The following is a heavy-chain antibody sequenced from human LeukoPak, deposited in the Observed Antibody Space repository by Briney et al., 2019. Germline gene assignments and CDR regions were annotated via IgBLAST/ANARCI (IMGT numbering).Heavy chain of an antibody. J-gene: IGHJ5*02. CDR1: AYTFTGYY. V-gene: IGHV1-2*02. CDR3: ARKLYSSPPQGGDNWFDP. Sequence: ASVKVSCKASAYTFTGYYMHWVRQAPGQGLEWMGWIYPNSGGTNYAQKFQGRVTMTRDTSISTAYMELSRLRSDDTAVYYCARKLYSSPPQGGDNWFDPWGQGTLVTVSS. CDR2: IYPNSGGT. D-gene: IGHD6-19*01.